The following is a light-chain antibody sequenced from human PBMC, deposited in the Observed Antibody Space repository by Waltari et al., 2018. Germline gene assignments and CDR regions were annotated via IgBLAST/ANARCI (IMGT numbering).Light chain of an antibody. Sequence: QSALTQPRSVSGSPGQSVTISCTGTSSDVGAYNHVSWYQQHPGKAPTLMIYGVSKRPSGCPGRFSGSKSGNTASLTSAGVQAEDEGDDDCCSYAGTYTVRVFGGGTKVTVL. CDR1: SSDVGAYNH. CDR3: CSYAGTYTVRV. CDR2: GVS. V-gene: IGLV2-11*01. J-gene: IGLJ3*02.